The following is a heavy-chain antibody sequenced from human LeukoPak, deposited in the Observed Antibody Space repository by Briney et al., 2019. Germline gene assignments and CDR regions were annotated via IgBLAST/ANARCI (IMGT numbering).Heavy chain of an antibody. Sequence: SETLSLTCAVSGGSISTYYWSWIRQPPGKGLEWIGYINYSGSTNYNPSLKSRVSISVDTSKNQFSLKLSSVTAADTAVYYCAREVPWVWNFDLWGRGTLVTVSS. CDR1: GGSISTYY. CDR2: INYSGST. D-gene: IGHD1-26*01. CDR3: AREVPWVWNFDL. V-gene: IGHV4-59*12. J-gene: IGHJ2*01.